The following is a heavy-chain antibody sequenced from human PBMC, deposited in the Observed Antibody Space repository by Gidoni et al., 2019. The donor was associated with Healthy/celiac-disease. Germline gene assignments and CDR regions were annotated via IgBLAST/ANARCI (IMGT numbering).Heavy chain of an antibody. CDR1: GGTFSSYA. D-gene: IGHD2-2*01. J-gene: IGHJ6*02. CDR3: ARAKVDCSSTSCSKLWEALYYYYGMDV. CDR2: IIPIFGTA. Sequence: QVQLVQSGAEVKKPGSSVKVSCKASGGTFSSYAISWVRQAPGQGLEWMGGIIPIFGTANYAQKFQGRVTITADKSTSTAYMELSSLRSEDTAVYYCARAKVDCSSTSCSKLWEALYYYYGMDVWGQGTTVTVSS. V-gene: IGHV1-69*06.